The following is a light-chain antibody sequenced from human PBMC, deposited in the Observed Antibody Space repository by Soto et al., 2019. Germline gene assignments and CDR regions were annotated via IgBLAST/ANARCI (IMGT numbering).Light chain of an antibody. V-gene: IGKV1-39*01. CDR2: AAS. CDR3: QQSYSSSPIT. CDR1: ETISTF. J-gene: IGKJ5*01. Sequence: DIQMTQSPYSLSASLGHRVTMTCRSSETISTFLNWYQHKPGKAPKLLISAASRLQSGVPPRFSGSGSGTDFTLTINSLRTADFASYYCQQSYSSSPITFGPGTRLEIK.